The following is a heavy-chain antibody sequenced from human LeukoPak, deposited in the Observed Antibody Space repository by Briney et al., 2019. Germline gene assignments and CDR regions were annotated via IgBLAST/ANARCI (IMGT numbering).Heavy chain of an antibody. V-gene: IGHV1-46*01. CDR1: GYTFTSYY. D-gene: IGHD6-13*01. CDR3: ARNGAAGSGGNWFDP. CDR2: INPSGGST. J-gene: IGHJ5*02. Sequence: EASVKVSCKASGYTFTSYYMHWVQQAPGQGLEWMGIINPSGGSTSYAQKFQGRVTMTRDTSTSTVYMELSSLRSEDTAVYYCARNGAAGSGGNWFDPWGQGTLVTVSS.